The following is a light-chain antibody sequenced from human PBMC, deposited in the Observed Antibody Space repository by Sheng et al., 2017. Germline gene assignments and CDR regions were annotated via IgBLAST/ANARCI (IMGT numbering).Light chain of an antibody. CDR3: YSVAGNNLGV. V-gene: IGLV3-27*01. Sequence: SYELTQPSSVSVSPGQTARITCSGDVLAKRYLRWFQQKPGQAPILVIYKDTERPSGIPXRFSGSSSGTTVTLTISGAQVDDEADYYCYSVAGNNLGVFGGVTKLTVL. J-gene: IGLJ3*02. CDR1: VLAKRY. CDR2: KDT.